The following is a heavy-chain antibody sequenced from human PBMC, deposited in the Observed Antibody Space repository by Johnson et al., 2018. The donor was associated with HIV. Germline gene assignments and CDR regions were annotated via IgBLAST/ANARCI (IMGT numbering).Heavy chain of an antibody. V-gene: IGHV3-64*01. CDR3: ARDRGSSWQRDAFDI. J-gene: IGHJ3*02. Sequence: VQLVESGGGLVQPGGSLRLSCAASGITVNSNYMSWVRQAPGKGLEYVSAISSNGGSTYYANSVKGRFTISRYNSKNTLYLQMGSLRAEDMAVYYCARDRGSSWQRDAFDIWGQGTMVTVSS. D-gene: IGHD6-13*01. CDR1: GITVNSNY. CDR2: ISSNGGST.